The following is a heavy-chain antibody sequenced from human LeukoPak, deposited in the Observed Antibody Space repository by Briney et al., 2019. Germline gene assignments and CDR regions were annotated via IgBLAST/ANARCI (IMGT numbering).Heavy chain of an antibody. D-gene: IGHD2/OR15-2a*01. V-gene: IGHV3-43*02. CDR2: ISGDGGRT. CDR3: AKGYYIPRY. CDR1: GFTFDDYA. Sequence: GGSLRLSCAASGFTFDDYAMHWVRHAPGKGLEWVSLISGDGGRTYYADSVKGRFTISRDNNKNSLYLQMNSLGTEDTAFYYCAKGYYIPRYWGQGILVIVSS. J-gene: IGHJ4*02.